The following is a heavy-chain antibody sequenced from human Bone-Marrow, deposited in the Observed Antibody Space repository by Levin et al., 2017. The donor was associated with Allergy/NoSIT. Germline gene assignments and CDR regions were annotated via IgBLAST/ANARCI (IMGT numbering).Heavy chain of an antibody. CDR2: ISGSGGFT. CDR3: AKDTGSGSLTTDH. Sequence: AGGSLRLSCAASGFSFRNYAMSWVRQAPGKGLEWVSAISGSGGFTYYTDSVKGRFSISRDNSKNTLHLHLSSLRVADTAVYYCAKDTGSGSLTTDHWGQGTLVTVSS. CDR1: GFSFRNYA. V-gene: IGHV3-23*01. D-gene: IGHD3-10*01. J-gene: IGHJ4*02.